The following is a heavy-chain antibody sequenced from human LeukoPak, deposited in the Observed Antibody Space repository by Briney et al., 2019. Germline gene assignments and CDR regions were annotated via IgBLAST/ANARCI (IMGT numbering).Heavy chain of an antibody. CDR3: ARCLDP. CDR2: ISGTSSTI. J-gene: IGHJ5*02. CDR1: GFTFSSYD. Sequence: GGSLRLSCAASGFTFSSYDMNWVRQAPGRGLEWVSYISGTSSTIYYADSVKGRFTISRDNVKNSLYLQMSSLRADDTAVYYCARCLDPWGQRTLVTVSS. V-gene: IGHV3-48*01.